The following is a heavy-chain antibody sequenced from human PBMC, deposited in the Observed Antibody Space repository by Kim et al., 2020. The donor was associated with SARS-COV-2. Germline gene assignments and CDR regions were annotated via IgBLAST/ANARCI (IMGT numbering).Heavy chain of an antibody. V-gene: IGHV3-30*07. J-gene: IGHJ4*02. CDR3: ARDRTRHDYGDYEGGFFDY. Sequence: GRFTISRDNSKNTLYLQMNSLRAEDTAVYYCARDRTRHDYGDYEGGFFDYWGQGTLVTVSS. D-gene: IGHD4-17*01.